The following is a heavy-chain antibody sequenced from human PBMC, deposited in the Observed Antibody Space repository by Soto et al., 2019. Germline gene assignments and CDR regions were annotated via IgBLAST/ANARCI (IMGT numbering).Heavy chain of an antibody. J-gene: IGHJ2*01. CDR2: LSASGRT. D-gene: IGHD2-8*01. V-gene: IGHV4-4*07. CDR1: GDSIGNFY. CDR3: ARGMGRYFDI. Sequence: QVHLQESGPGLVKPSETLSLTCAISGDSIGNFYWSWIRQPAGKGLESLGRLSASGRTNYSPSLLSRVPLSLDRSKNRFSLRLTPVAAAETAVYFCARGMGRYFDIWARGTLVTFSS.